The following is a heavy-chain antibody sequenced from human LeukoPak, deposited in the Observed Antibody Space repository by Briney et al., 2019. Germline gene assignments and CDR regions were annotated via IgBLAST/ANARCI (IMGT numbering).Heavy chain of an antibody. CDR3: ARDSGSITIIVVVTY. Sequence: GASVKVSCKASGYTFTSYAMHWVRQAPGQRLEWTGWINAGNGNTNYAQKLQGRVTMTTDTSTSTAYMELRSLRSDDTAVYYCARDSGSITIIVVVTYWGQGTLVTVSS. CDR1: GYTFTSYA. J-gene: IGHJ4*02. CDR2: INAGNGNT. V-gene: IGHV1-3*01. D-gene: IGHD3-22*01.